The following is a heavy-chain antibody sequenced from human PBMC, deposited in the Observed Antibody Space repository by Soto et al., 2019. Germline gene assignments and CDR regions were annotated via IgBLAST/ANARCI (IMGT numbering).Heavy chain of an antibody. V-gene: IGHV4-39*01. CDR1: GGSISSSSYY. CDR3: ARLRLVTIFGVVIDAFDI. J-gene: IGHJ3*02. Sequence: SETLSLTCTVSGGSISSSSYYWGWIRQPPGKGLEWIGSIYYSGSTYYNPSLKSRVTISVDTSKNQFSLKLSSVTAADTAVYYCARLRLVTIFGVVIDAFDIWGQGTMVTVSS. D-gene: IGHD3-3*01. CDR2: IYYSGST.